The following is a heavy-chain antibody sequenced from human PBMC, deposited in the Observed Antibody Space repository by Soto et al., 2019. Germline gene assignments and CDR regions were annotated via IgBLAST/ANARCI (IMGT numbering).Heavy chain of an antibody. CDR3: ARPTDYHYGMQV. D-gene: IGHD4-17*01. J-gene: IGHJ6*02. CDR2: IYPHDSDT. V-gene: IGHV5-51*01. Sequence: GESLKISCNGSGYNFHTYWIAWVRQMPGKGLEWMGFIYPHDSDTRYSPPFRGQVTISADKSINTAYLQWTSLKASDTAIYFCARPTDYHYGMQVWGQGTTVTVSS. CDR1: GYNFHTYW.